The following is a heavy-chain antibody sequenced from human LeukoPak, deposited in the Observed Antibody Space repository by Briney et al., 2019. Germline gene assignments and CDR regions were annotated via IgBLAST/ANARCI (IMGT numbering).Heavy chain of an antibody. V-gene: IGHV3-9*01. CDR2: ISWNSGSI. CDR1: GFTFDDYA. Sequence: PGRSLGLSCAASGFTFDDYAMHWVRQAPGKGLEWVSGISWNSGSIAYADSVKGRFTISRDNAKNSLYLQMNSLRAEDTALYYCAKVGTNWAYYYGLDVWGQGTTVTVSS. D-gene: IGHD1/OR15-1a*01. J-gene: IGHJ6*02. CDR3: AKVGTNWAYYYGLDV.